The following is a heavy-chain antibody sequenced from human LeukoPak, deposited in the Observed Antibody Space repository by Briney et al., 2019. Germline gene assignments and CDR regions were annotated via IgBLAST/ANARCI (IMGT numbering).Heavy chain of an antibody. J-gene: IGHJ6*03. CDR1: GFTFSSYA. Sequence: GGSLRLSCAASGFTFSSYAMHWVRQAPGKGLEWVAVISYDGSNKYYADSVKDRFTIPRDNSKNTLYLQMNSLRAEDTAVYYCAREANFWSGYYTGYYYYMDVWGKGTTVTVSS. V-gene: IGHV3-30-3*01. D-gene: IGHD3-3*01. CDR3: AREANFWSGYYTGYYYYMDV. CDR2: ISYDGSNK.